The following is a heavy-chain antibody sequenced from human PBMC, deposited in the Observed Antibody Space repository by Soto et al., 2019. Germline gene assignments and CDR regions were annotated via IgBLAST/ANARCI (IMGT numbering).Heavy chain of an antibody. CDR1: GFTFSSYA. V-gene: IGHV3-30-3*01. CDR3: ASTLDV. J-gene: IGHJ6*02. Sequence: VQLVESGGGVVQPGRSLRLSCVASGFTFSSYAMDWVRQAPGKGLEWVAVISYDGSNKYYADSVKGRFTISRDNSKNTLYLQMNSLRADDTAVYYCASTLDVWGQGTTVTVSS. CDR2: ISYDGSNK.